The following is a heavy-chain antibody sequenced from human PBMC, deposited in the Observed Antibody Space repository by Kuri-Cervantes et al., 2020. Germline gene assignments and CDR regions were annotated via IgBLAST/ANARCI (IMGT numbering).Heavy chain of an antibody. V-gene: IGHV1-69*13. CDR1: GYTFTGYY. Sequence: SVKVSCKASGYTFTGYYMHWVRQAPGQGLEWMGGIIPIFGTANYAQKFQGRVTITADESTSTAYMELSSLRSEDTAVYYCARAFTMVRGVLTLLGWFDPWGQGTLVTVSS. D-gene: IGHD3-10*01. CDR2: IIPIFGTA. J-gene: IGHJ5*02. CDR3: ARAFTMVRGVLTLLGWFDP.